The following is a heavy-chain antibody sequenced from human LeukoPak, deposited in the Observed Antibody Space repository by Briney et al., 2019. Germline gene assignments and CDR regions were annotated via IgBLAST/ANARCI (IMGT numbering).Heavy chain of an antibody. CDR2: ISSSSSNI. V-gene: IGHV3-48*04. J-gene: IGHJ4*02. D-gene: IGHD4-23*01. CDR1: GFTFSSYI. CDR3: TTFYGGWRQPFDY. Sequence: GGSLRLSCAASGFTFSSYIMNWVRQAPGKGLEWVSYISSSSSNIYYADSVKGRFAISRDNAKNSLFLQMNSLKTEDTAVYYCTTFYGGWRQPFDYWGQGTLVTVSS.